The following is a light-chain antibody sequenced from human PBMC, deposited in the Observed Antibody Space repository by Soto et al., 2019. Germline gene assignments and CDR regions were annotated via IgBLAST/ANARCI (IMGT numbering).Light chain of an antibody. Sequence: QSVLTQPASVSGSPGQSITISCTGSSSDVGVYNYVSWYQQHPGKAPKLIIYDVSNRPSGVSNRFSGSKSGNTASLTISGLQAEDEADYYCCSYAGSNYVFGTGTKVTVL. CDR2: DVS. CDR1: SSDVGVYNY. CDR3: CSYAGSNYV. J-gene: IGLJ1*01. V-gene: IGLV2-23*02.